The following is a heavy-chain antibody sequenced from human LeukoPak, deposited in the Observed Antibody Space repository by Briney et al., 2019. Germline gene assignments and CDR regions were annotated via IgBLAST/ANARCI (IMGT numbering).Heavy chain of an antibody. CDR2: ISYDGSDK. D-gene: IGHD5-24*01. J-gene: IGHJ4*02. Sequence: PGGSLRLSCAASGFSFITYGMHWVRQAPGKGLEWVAFISYDGSDKYYADSVQGRFTISRDNSKNKLFLQMNSLRAEDTAVHHCAKGEMATSNWGQGTLVTVSS. CDR3: AKGEMATSN. V-gene: IGHV3-30*18. CDR1: GFSFITYG.